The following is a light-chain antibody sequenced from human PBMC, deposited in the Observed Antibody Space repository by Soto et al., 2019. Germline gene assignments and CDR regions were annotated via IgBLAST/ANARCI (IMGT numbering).Light chain of an antibody. J-gene: IGKJ2*02. CDR3: HQRNSWPRST. CDR1: QAVPSY. CDR2: DIS. V-gene: IGKV3-11*01. Sequence: EVVLTQSPATLSLSPGERATLSCRASQAVPSYLAWYQQKPGQAPSLLIYDISNRATGIPARFSGSGSGTDFTLTISSLEPEDVAVYYCHQRNSWPRSTFGQGTKLEIK.